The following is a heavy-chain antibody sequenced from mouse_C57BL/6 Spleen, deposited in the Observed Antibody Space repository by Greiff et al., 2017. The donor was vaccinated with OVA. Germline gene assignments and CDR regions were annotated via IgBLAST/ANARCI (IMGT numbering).Heavy chain of an antibody. Sequence: QVQLQQSGAELARPGASVKLSCKASGYTFTSYGISWVKQRTGQGLEWIGEIYHRSGNTYYNEKFKGKATLTADKSSSTAYMVLRILTSADSAVYFGARPPITTVVATDYWGQGTTLTVSS. J-gene: IGHJ2*01. D-gene: IGHD1-1*01. CDR2: IYHRSGNT. CDR1: GYTFTSYG. V-gene: IGHV1-81*01. CDR3: ARPPITTVVATDY.